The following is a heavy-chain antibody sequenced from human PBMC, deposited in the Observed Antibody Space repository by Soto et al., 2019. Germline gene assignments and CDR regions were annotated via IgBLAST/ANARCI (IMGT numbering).Heavy chain of an antibody. V-gene: IGHV4-4*02. CDR1: GGSISSTNW. D-gene: IGHD4-17*01. CDR2: IYHSGST. CDR3: ARVWTTVTNWYDP. J-gene: IGHJ5*02. Sequence: QVQLQESGPGLVKPSGTLSLTCAVSGGSISSTNWWSWVRQPPGKGLEWIGEIYHSGSTHYNPSLKSRVPMSVHKSKNQFSLKLSSVTAADTAVYYCARVWTTVTNWYDPWGQRTLVTVSS.